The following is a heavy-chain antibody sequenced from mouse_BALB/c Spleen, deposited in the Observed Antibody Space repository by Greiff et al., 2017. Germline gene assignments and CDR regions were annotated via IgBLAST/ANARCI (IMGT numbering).Heavy chain of an antibody. CDR3: ARWLLAAMDY. CDR1: GFNIKDTY. CDR2: IDPANGNT. Sequence: EVQLQQSGAELVKPGASVKLSCTASGFNIKDTYMHWVKQRPEQGLEWIGRIDPANGNTKYDPKFQGKATISADTSSNTAYLQLSSLTSEDTAVYYCARWLLAAMDYWGQGTSVTVSS. D-gene: IGHD2-3*01. V-gene: IGHV14-3*02. J-gene: IGHJ4*01.